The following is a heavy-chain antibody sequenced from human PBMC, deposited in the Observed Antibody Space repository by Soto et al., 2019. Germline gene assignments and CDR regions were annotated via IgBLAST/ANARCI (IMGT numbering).Heavy chain of an antibody. CDR2: ISPYNGKT. J-gene: IGHJ4*02. Sequence: QVQLVQSGAEVKKTGASVEVSCKASGYTFISYGISWVRQAPGQGLEWGGWISPYNGKTNYAQKFQGRVTLTTETSTSTAYLDLRSLRSDDTAVYYCARGGFSTSWLGLLGTGAHGVEIDYWGQGTLVTVSS. V-gene: IGHV1-18*01. CDR3: ARGGFSTSWLGLLGTGAHGVEIDY. CDR1: GYTFISYG. D-gene: IGHD6-13*01.